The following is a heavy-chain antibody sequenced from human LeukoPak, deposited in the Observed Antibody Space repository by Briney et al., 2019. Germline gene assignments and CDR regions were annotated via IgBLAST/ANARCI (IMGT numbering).Heavy chain of an antibody. CDR3: AREVLGARAFEY. D-gene: IGHD1-26*01. V-gene: IGHV4-39*07. CDR1: GGSLSSSNYY. CDR2: IYYSGST. Sequence: SETLSLTCTVSGGSLSSSNYYWGWIRQPPGKGLEWIGSIYYSGSTYYSPSFKSRITISVDTATNQFSLTLNSVTAADTAVYYCAREVLGARAFEYWGLGILVTVSS. J-gene: IGHJ4*02.